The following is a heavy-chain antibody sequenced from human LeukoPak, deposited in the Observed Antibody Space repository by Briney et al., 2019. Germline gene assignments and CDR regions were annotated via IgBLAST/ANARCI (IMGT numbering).Heavy chain of an antibody. Sequence: SETLSLTCAVYGGSFSGYYWSWIRQPPGKGLECSGEINHSGSTNYNPSLKSRVTISVDTSKNQFSLKLSSVTAADTAVYYCARDVRTPDRTAFSSGWSDLWGGYYFDYWGQGTLVTVSS. CDR1: GGSFSGYY. J-gene: IGHJ4*02. V-gene: IGHV4-34*01. D-gene: IGHD6-19*01. CDR2: INHSGST. CDR3: ARDVRTPDRTAFSSGWSDLWGGYYFDY.